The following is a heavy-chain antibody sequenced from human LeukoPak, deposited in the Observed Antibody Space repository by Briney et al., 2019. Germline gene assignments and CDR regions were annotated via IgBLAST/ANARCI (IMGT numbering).Heavy chain of an antibody. CDR2: INHSGST. J-gene: IGHJ4*02. V-gene: IGHV4-34*01. CDR1: GGSFSGYY. Sequence: SETLSLTCAVYGGSFSGYYWSWIRQPPGKGLEWIGEINHSGSTNYNPSFKSRVTISVDTSKNQFSLKLSSVTAADTAVYYCARGYCSSTSCYYIDYWGQGTLVTVSS. CDR3: ARGYCSSTSCYYIDY. D-gene: IGHD2-2*01.